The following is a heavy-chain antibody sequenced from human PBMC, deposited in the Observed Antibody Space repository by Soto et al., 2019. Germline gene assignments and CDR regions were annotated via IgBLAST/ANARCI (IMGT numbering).Heavy chain of an antibody. CDR3: ARDPGGIASSGEYFQH. Sequence: EVQLVESGGGLVKPGGSLRLSCAASGFTFSDYSMNWVRQAPGKGLEWVSSISRSSSYIYYADSVKGRFTISRDNAKNXLYLQMNSLRVDDTAIYYCARDPGGIASSGEYFQHWGQGTLVTVSS. D-gene: IGHD6-13*01. CDR2: ISRSSSYI. J-gene: IGHJ1*01. V-gene: IGHV3-21*01. CDR1: GFTFSDYS.